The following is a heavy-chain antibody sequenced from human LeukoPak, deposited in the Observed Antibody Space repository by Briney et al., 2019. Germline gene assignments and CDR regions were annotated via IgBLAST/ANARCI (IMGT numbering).Heavy chain of an antibody. J-gene: IGHJ4*02. CDR1: GGSISSGGYS. Sequence: PSETLSLTCAVSGGSISSGGYSWSWIRQPPGKGLEWIGYIYHSGSTYYNPSLKSRVTISVDRSKNQFSLKLSSVTAADTAVYYCAKDTYYYDSSGRNYFDYWGQGTLVTVSS. CDR2: IYHSGST. CDR3: AKDTYYYDSSGRNYFDY. V-gene: IGHV4-30-2*01. D-gene: IGHD3-22*01.